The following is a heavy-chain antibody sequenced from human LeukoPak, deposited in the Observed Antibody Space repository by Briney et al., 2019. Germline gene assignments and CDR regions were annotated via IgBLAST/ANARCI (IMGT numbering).Heavy chain of an antibody. V-gene: IGHV3-11*01. J-gene: IGHJ6*02. CDR1: GFTFSDYN. CDR2: VTDSGNTI. D-gene: IGHD3-9*01. Sequence: GGSLRLSCAASGFTFSDYNMNWVRQAPGKGLEWVSYVTDSGNTIHYADSVKGRFTISRDNAKNSLYLQMNSLRAEDTAVYYCARSIGLTGGGVDVWGQGTTVTVSS. CDR3: ARSIGLTGGGVDV.